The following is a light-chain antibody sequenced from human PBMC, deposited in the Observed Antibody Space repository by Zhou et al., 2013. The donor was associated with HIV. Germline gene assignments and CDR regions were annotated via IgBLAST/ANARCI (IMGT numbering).Light chain of an antibody. V-gene: IGKV1-39*01. CDR1: LNIRKF. Sequence: DIQMTQFPSSLSASLGDRVTITCRASLNIRKFVNWYQQRPGKSPKLLIFHGSNLQSGVPPRFNGTGSGTDFTLTIGGLQPDDFGTYFCQQYSTYPWTFGLGT. J-gene: IGKJ1*01. CDR2: HGS. CDR3: QQYSTYPWT.